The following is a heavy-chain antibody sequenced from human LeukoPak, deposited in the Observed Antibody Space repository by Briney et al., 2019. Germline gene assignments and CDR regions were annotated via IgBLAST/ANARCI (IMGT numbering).Heavy chain of an antibody. D-gene: IGHD1-26*01. CDR2: INPTSGGT. Sequence: EASVKVSCKASGYTFTGYYMHWLRQAPGQGLEWMGWINPTSGGTNDAQNFQGRVTMTRDTSISTAYMELSRLGSDDTAVYYCARGSSLSGSKLASDFWGQGTMVTVSS. J-gene: IGHJ3*01. CDR3: ARGSSLSGSKLASDF. CDR1: GYTFTGYY. V-gene: IGHV1-2*02.